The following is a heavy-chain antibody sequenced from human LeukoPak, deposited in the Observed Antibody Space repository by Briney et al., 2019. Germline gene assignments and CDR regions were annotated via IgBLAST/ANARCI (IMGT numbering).Heavy chain of an antibody. J-gene: IGHJ4*02. CDR1: GFTFSSYA. D-gene: IGHD2-2*01. CDR3: ARVGRQLLFDY. CDR2: ISGSGGST. V-gene: IGHV3-23*01. Sequence: GGSLRLSCAASGFTFSSYAMSWVRQAPGKGLEWVSAISGSGGSTYYADSVKGWFTISRDNSKNTLYLQMNSLRAEDTAVYYCARVGRQLLFDYWGQGTLVTVSS.